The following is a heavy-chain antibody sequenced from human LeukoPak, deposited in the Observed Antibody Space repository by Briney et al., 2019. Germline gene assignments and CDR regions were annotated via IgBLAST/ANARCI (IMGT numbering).Heavy chain of an antibody. D-gene: IGHD3-16*01. CDR2: ITRDGSST. J-gene: IGHJ6*04. CDR1: GFTFSSSC. CDR3: ARDPGYESWSPFWGGMDV. V-gene: IGHV3-74*01. Sequence: GGSLRLSCAASGFTFSSSCMHGVRQAPGKGLGWVSRITRDGSSTTYADSVKGRFTTSRDNAKNTLYMQMGSLRDDAKAVYYCARDPGYESWSPFWGGMDVWGNGTTVIVSS.